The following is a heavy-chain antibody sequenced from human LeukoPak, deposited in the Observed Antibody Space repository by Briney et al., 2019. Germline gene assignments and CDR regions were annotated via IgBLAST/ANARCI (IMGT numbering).Heavy chain of an antibody. CDR1: GGSFSGYY. V-gene: IGHV4-34*01. D-gene: IGHD6-13*01. J-gene: IGHJ6*02. CDR2: INHSGST. Sequence: PSETLSLTCAVHGGSFSGYYWSWIRQPPGKGLEWIGEINHSGSTNYNPSLKSRVTISVDTSKNQFSLKLSSVTAADTAVYYCARGRIAAAGTGPYYYYGMDVWGQGTTVTVSS. CDR3: ARGRIAAAGTGPYYYYGMDV.